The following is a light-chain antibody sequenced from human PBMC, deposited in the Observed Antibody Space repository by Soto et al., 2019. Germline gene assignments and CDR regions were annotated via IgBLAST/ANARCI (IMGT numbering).Light chain of an antibody. J-gene: IGLJ2*01. CDR3: TSYTSSTTVV. V-gene: IGLV2-14*03. Sequence: SALTQPASVSGSPGQSITISCTGTSSDVGAYNYVSWYQRHPGKAPKLMIFDVNNRPSGVSHRFSGSKSGNTASLTISGLQAEDEADYYCTSYTSSTTVVFGGGTKLTVL. CDR1: SSDVGAYNY. CDR2: DVN.